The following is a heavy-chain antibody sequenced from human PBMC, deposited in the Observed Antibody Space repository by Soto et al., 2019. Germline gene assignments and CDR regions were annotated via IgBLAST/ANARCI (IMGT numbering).Heavy chain of an antibody. Sequence: EVPLVESGGGLVQPGGSLRLSCAASGFTFSSYAMHWVRQAPGKGLEYVSAISRNGGSTYYANSVKGRFTISRDNSKNTLYLQMGSLRAEDMAVYYCAREGGYDYSGYYFDYWGQGTLVTVSS. D-gene: IGHD3-22*01. V-gene: IGHV3-64*01. CDR3: AREGGYDYSGYYFDY. J-gene: IGHJ4*02. CDR1: GFTFSSYA. CDR2: ISRNGGST.